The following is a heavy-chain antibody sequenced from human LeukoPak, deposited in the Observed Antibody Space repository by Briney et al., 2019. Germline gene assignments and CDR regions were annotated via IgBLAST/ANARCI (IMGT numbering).Heavy chain of an antibody. Sequence: GGSLRLSCAASGFTFSNAWMGWVRQAPGKGLEWVGRIKSKTDGGTTDYAAPVKGRFTISRDDSKNTLYLQMNSLKTEDTAVYYCTTMIVLMVYAHHDAFDIWGQGTMVTVSS. V-gene: IGHV3-15*01. CDR1: GFTFSNAW. D-gene: IGHD2-8*01. CDR2: IKSKTDGGTT. CDR3: TTMIVLMVYAHHDAFDI. J-gene: IGHJ3*02.